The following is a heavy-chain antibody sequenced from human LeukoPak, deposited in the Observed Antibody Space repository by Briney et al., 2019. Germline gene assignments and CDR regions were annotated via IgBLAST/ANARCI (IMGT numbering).Heavy chain of an antibody. CDR1: GFTFDAYA. J-gene: IGHJ4*02. CDR2: ISWNSGSI. V-gene: IGHV3-9*03. Sequence: LTGGSLRLSCAASGFTFDAYAMRWVRQAPGKGLEWVSGISWNSGSIGYADSVKGRFTISRDNAKNSLHLQMNSLRPEDMALYYCAKGLRGGLAAAGTVRSYYFDYWGQGTLVTVSS. D-gene: IGHD6-13*01. CDR3: AKGLRGGLAAAGTVRSYYFDY.